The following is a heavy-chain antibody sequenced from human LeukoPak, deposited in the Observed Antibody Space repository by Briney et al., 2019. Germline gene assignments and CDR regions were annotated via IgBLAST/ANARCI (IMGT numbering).Heavy chain of an antibody. CDR2: ISVYNANT. J-gene: IGHJ4*02. D-gene: IGHD1-1*01. CDR1: GYRFINYG. CDR3: ARDHWQTPSYFDY. Sequence: ASVKVSCKASGYRFINYGISWVRQAPGQGLDWMGWISVYNANTNYAQKLQGRVTMTTDTSTSTAYMELRSLRSVDTAVYYCARDHWQTPSYFDYWGQGTLVTVSS. V-gene: IGHV1-18*01.